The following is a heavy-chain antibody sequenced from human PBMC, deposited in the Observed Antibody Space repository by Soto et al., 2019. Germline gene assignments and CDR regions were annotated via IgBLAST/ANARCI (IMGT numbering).Heavy chain of an antibody. CDR2: IIPIFGTA. J-gene: IGHJ4*02. V-gene: IGHV1-69*13. D-gene: IGHD6-19*01. Sequence: GASVKVSCKASGGTFSSYAISWVRQAPGQGLEWMGGIIPIFGTANYAQKFQGRVTITADESTSTAYMELSSLRSEDTAVYYCVAVAGTAARSFFDYWGQGTLVTVSS. CDR1: GGTFSSYA. CDR3: VAVAGTAARSFFDY.